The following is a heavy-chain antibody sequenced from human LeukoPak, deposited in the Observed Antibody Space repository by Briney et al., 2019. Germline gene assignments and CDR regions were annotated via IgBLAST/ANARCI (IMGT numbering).Heavy chain of an antibody. CDR3: ARGRDGYNSVTYNWFDP. J-gene: IGHJ5*02. D-gene: IGHD5-24*01. Sequence: PSETLSLTCTVSGGSISSYYWSWIRQPPGKGLEWIGYIYYSGSTNYNPSLKSRLTISVDTSKNQFSLKLSSVTAANTAVYYCARGRDGYNSVTYNWFDPWGQGTLVIVSS. V-gene: IGHV4-59*01. CDR2: IYYSGST. CDR1: GGSISSYY.